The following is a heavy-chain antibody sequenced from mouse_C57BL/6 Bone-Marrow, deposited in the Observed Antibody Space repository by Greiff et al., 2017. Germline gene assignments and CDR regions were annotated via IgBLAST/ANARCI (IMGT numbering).Heavy chain of an antibody. D-gene: IGHD3-2*02. V-gene: IGHV1-69*01. CDR1: GYTFTSYW. CDR2: IDPSDSYT. CDR3: AIDSSGPPWFAY. J-gene: IGHJ3*01. Sequence: QVQLQQPGAELVMPGASVKLSCKASGYTFTSYWMHWVKQRPGQGLEWIGEIDPSDSYTNYNQKFKGKSTLTVDKSSSTAYMQLSSLTSEDSAVYDCAIDSSGPPWFAYWGQGTLVTVSA.